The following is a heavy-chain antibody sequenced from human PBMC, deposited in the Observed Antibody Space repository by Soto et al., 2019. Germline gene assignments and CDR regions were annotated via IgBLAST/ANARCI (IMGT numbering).Heavy chain of an antibody. Sequence: SETLSLTCAVSGVSISYPNWWSWVRQPPGKGLEWIGEISHSGSTNYNPSLKSRVTISLDNSKNQFSLKLSSVTAADTAVFYCARDQGGSYYYWGQGTLVTVSS. D-gene: IGHD1-26*01. V-gene: IGHV4-4*02. CDR3: ARDQGGSYYY. J-gene: IGHJ4*02. CDR1: GVSISYPNW. CDR2: ISHSGST.